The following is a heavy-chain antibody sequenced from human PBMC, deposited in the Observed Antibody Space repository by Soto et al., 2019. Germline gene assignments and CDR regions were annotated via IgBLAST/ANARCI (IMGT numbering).Heavy chain of an antibody. CDR3: TRGPSGDKVDY. Sequence: PSETLSLTCTVSGGSISSFDWNWIRQPPGKGLEWIGYISYSGSTNYNPSLKSRVTILVDTSKNQFSLKLSSVSAADTAVYYCTRGPSGDKVDYWGQGILVTVSS. D-gene: IGHD7-27*01. CDR1: GGSISSFD. CDR2: ISYSGST. J-gene: IGHJ4*02. V-gene: IGHV4-59*08.